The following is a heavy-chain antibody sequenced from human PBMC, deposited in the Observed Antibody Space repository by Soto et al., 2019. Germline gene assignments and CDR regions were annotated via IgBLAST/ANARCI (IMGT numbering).Heavy chain of an antibody. CDR2: ISAYNGNT. Sequence: GASVKVSCKASGYTFTSYGISWVRQAPGQGLEWMGWISAYNGNTNYAQKLQGRVTMTTDTSTSTAYMELRSLRSDDTAVYYCARDGTGGYSYGFPLHDAFDIWGQGTMVTVSS. CDR1: GYTFTSYG. J-gene: IGHJ3*02. V-gene: IGHV1-18*04. CDR3: ARDGTGGYSYGFPLHDAFDI. D-gene: IGHD5-18*01.